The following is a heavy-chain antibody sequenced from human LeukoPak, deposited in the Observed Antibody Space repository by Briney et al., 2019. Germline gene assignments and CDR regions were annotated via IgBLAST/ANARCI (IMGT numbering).Heavy chain of an antibody. CDR2: INPNSGGT. V-gene: IGHV1-2*02. J-gene: IGHJ4*02. Sequence: ASEKVSCKASGYTFTGYYMHWVRQAPGQALEWMGWINPNSGGTNYAQKFQGRVTMTRDTSISTAYMELSRLRSDDTAVYYCSREVSGYAQELTDYWGQGTLVTVSS. CDR3: SREVSGYAQELTDY. D-gene: IGHD3-22*01. CDR1: GYTFTGYY.